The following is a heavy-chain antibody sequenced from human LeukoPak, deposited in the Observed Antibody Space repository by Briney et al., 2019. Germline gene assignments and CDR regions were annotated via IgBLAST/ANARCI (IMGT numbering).Heavy chain of an antibody. V-gene: IGHV3-30-3*01. CDR3: AREYCGSTSCLSYYYYYYYMDV. Sequence: GGSLRLSCAASGFTFSSYAMHWVRQAPGKGLEWVAVISHDGSNKYYADSVKGRFTISRDNSKNTLYLQMNSLRAEDTAVYYCAREYCGSTSCLSYYYYYYYMDVWGKGTTVTVSS. J-gene: IGHJ6*03. D-gene: IGHD2-2*01. CDR2: ISHDGSNK. CDR1: GFTFSSYA.